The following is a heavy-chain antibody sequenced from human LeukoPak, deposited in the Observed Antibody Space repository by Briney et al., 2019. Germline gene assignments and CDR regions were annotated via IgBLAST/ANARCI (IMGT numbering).Heavy chain of an antibody. J-gene: IGHJ4*02. CDR2: ISGSGGST. CDR1: GFTFSSYA. Sequence: GGSLRLSCAASGFTFSSYAMSWVRQAPGKGLEWVSAISGSGGSTYYADSVKGRFTISRDNSKNTLYLQMNSLRAEDTAVYCCAKAPLFGAAPDYFDYWGQGTLVTVSS. V-gene: IGHV3-23*01. CDR3: AKAPLFGAAPDYFDY. D-gene: IGHD3-16*01.